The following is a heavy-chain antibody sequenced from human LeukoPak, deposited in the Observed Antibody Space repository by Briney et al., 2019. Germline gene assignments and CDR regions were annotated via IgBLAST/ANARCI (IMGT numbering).Heavy chain of an antibody. D-gene: IGHD4/OR15-4a*01. CDR1: GGTFSSYA. CDR2: INPNSGGT. CDR3: ARSNFDYFDY. V-gene: IGHV1-2*02. J-gene: IGHJ4*02. Sequence: ASVKVSCKASGGTFSSYAISWVRQAPGQGLEWMGWINPNSGGTNYAQKFQGRVTMTRDTSINTAYMELSRLRSDDTAVYYCARSNFDYFDYWGQGTLVTVSS.